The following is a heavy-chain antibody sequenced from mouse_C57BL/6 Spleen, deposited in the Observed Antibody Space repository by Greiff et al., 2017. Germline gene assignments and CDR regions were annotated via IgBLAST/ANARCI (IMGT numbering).Heavy chain of an antibody. CDR3: ARSYGNFPFDY. Sequence: VQLKESGAELARPGASVKLSCKASGYTFTSYGISWVKQRTGQGLEWIGEIYPRSGNTYYNEKFKGKATLTADKSSSTAYMELRSLTSADSAVYFCARSYGNFPFDYWGQGTTLTVSS. V-gene: IGHV1-81*01. CDR1: GYTFTSYG. D-gene: IGHD2-1*01. CDR2: IYPRSGNT. J-gene: IGHJ2*01.